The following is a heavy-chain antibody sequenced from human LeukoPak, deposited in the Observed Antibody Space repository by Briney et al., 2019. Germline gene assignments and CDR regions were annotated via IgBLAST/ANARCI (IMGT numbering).Heavy chain of an antibody. Sequence: GGSLRLSCAASGSIFSGHLLHWVRQAPGKGLEWVAVISYDGSNKYYADSVKGRFTISRDNSKNTLYLQMNSLRAEDTAVYYCARAFTSAYYYMDVWGKGTTVTVSS. CDR2: ISYDGSNK. J-gene: IGHJ6*03. CDR1: GSIFSGHL. V-gene: IGHV3-30*03. CDR3: ARAFTSAYYYMDV.